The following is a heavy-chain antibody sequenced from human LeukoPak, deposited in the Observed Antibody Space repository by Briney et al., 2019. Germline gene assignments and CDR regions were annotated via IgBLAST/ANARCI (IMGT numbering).Heavy chain of an antibody. Sequence: KTSETLSLTCTVSGGSLSSYYWSWIRQPPGKGLEWIGYIYYSGSTNYNPSLKSRVTIPVDMSKNQFSLKLSSVTAADTAVYYCARQSGNGYSGYDFQAFDIWGQGTMVIVSS. CDR1: GGSLSSYY. CDR3: ARQSGNGYSGYDFQAFDI. J-gene: IGHJ3*02. CDR2: IYYSGST. D-gene: IGHD5-12*01. V-gene: IGHV4-59*08.